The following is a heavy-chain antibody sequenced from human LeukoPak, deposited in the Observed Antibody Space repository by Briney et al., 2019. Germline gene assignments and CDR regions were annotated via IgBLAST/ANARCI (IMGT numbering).Heavy chain of an antibody. CDR1: GFTFSTYG. CDR3: ARDRSTYSSSWYLDY. CDR2: ISSSSSYI. J-gene: IGHJ4*02. D-gene: IGHD6-13*01. Sequence: GGSLRLSCAASGFTFSTYGMNWVRQAPGKGLEWVSSISSSSSYIYYADSVKGRFTISRDNAKNSLYLQMNSLRDEDTAIYYCARDRSTYSSSWYLDYWGQGTLVTVSS. V-gene: IGHV3-21*01.